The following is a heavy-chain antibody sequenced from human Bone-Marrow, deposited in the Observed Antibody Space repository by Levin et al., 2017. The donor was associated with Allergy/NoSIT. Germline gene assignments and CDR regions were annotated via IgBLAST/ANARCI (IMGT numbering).Heavy chain of an antibody. CDR2: IYHGGST. J-gene: IGHJ5*02. CDR1: GDSVSHYY. Sequence: SQTLSLTCDVSGDSVSHYYWSWIRQSPGKGLEWIGYIYHGGSTNYNPSLKSRVAISLDTSRNQFFLGLTSVTAADTAVYFCARRARAGGYDGYNWLDPWGQGTLVTVSS. D-gene: IGHD5-12*01. CDR3: ARRARAGGYDGYNWLDP. V-gene: IGHV4-59*08.